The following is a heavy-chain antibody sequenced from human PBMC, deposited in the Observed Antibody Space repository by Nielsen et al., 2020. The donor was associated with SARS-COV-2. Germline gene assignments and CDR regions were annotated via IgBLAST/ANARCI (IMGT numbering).Heavy chain of an antibody. D-gene: IGHD3-10*01. J-gene: IGHJ6*02. CDR2: ISASGGST. CDR3: AKEKFGEFPYYGMDV. Sequence: GGSLRLSCIASGFTFNIYAMAWVRRTPGRGLQWVSGISASGGSTYYTDSVKGRFAVSRDNANHALFLQMNSLRAEDTAVYYCAKEKFGEFPYYGMDVWGQGTTVTVSS. V-gene: IGHV3-23*01. CDR1: GFTFNIYA.